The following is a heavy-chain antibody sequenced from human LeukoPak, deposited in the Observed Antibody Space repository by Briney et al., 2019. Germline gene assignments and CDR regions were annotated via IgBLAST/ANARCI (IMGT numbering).Heavy chain of an antibody. J-gene: IGHJ4*02. D-gene: IGHD3-3*01. V-gene: IGHV3-7*01. Sequence: GGSLRLSCAASGFTFSSYWMSWVRQAPGKGLEWVANIKQDGSEKYYVDSVKGRFTISRDNAKKSLYLQMNSLRAEDTAVYYCAIEVLGGAGDYWGQGTLVTVSS. CDR1: GFTFSSYW. CDR2: IKQDGSEK. CDR3: AIEVLGGAGDY.